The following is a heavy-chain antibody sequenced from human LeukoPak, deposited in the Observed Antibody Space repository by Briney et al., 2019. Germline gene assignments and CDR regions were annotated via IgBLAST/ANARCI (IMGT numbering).Heavy chain of an antibody. CDR1: GYTFTSYG. Sequence: ASVKVSCKPSGYTFTSYGISWVRQAPGQGLEWVGWIAAYQGKIAYAQKFQGRVTMTTDTSTSTAYMELRSLRSDDTAVYYCARDEDYWGQGTLVTVSS. J-gene: IGHJ4*02. CDR2: IAAYQGKI. CDR3: ARDEDY. V-gene: IGHV1-18*01.